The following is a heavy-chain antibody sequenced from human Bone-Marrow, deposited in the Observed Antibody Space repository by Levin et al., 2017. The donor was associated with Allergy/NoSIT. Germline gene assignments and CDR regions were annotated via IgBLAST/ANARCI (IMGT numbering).Heavy chain of an antibody. CDR3: AGSYGSGSYYHPTFDY. V-gene: IGHV3-33*01. Sequence: PGGSLRLSCAASGFTFSSYGMHWVRQAPGKGLEWVAVIWYDGSNKYYADSVKGRFTISRDNSKNTLYLQMNSLRAEDTAVYYCAGSYGSGSYYHPTFDYWGQGTLVTVSS. J-gene: IGHJ4*02. CDR2: IWYDGSNK. D-gene: IGHD3-10*01. CDR1: GFTFSSYG.